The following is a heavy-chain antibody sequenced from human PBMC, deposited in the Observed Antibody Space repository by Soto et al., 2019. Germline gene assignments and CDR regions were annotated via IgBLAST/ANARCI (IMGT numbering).Heavy chain of an antibody. J-gene: IGHJ4*02. CDR2: INHSGST. D-gene: IGHD4-17*01. V-gene: IGHV4-34*01. CDR1: GGSFSGYY. CDR3: ARRSGTTRY. Sequence: QVQLQQWGAGLLKPSETLSLTCAVYGGSFSGYYWSWIRQPPGKGLEWIGEINHSGSTNYNPSLKSRVTLSVDTSKSPFSLRLSAVTAADTAVYYCARRSGTTRYWGQGTLVTVSS.